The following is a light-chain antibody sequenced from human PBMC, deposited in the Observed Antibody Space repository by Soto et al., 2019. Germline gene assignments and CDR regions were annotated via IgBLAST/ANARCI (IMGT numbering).Light chain of an antibody. V-gene: IGKV1-27*01. J-gene: IGKJ4*01. Sequence: DTRLAQYPSAVPPAGKESISRTCRASQSISSYLNWYQHKPGKAPKVLIYAASTLQSGVPPRFSGSRSGTALTLTISSLQPEDVAPYYCQAYNSAPLTFGGGTKVDIK. CDR3: QAYNSAPLT. CDR1: QSISSY. CDR2: AAS.